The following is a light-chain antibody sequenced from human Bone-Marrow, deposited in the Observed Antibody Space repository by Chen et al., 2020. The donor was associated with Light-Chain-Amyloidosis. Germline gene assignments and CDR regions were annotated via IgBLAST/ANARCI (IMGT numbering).Light chain of an antibody. Sequence: EIVLTQSPGALSLSPGERVTISCRASQTIKKNYLAWYQQKPGQAPRLLIFGASSRASGFPDRFGGSGSGTDFTLTISRLEPEDFGVYHCQQYSTAPWTFGQGT. CDR3: QQYSTAPWT. CDR2: GAS. V-gene: IGKV3-20*01. CDR1: QTIKKNY. J-gene: IGKJ2*01.